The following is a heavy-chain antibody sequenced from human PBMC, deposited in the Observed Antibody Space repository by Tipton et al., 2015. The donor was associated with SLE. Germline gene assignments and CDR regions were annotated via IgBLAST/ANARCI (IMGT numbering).Heavy chain of an antibody. D-gene: IGHD3-9*01. CDR1: GGSISSSTYL. Sequence: TLSLTCTVSGGSISSSTYLWVWIRQPPGKGLEWVGGIYYSGRTYYNPSLKSRVTISADTSKNQFSMKLSSVTAADTAVYYCARAFYDILTDYYDAFDIWGQGTLVTVSS. CDR3: ARAFYDILTDYYDAFDI. CDR2: IYYSGRT. V-gene: IGHV4-39*01. J-gene: IGHJ3*02.